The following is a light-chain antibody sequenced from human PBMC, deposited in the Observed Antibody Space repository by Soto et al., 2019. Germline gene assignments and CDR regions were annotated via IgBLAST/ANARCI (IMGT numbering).Light chain of an antibody. CDR1: QSVLYSPSNKNY. V-gene: IGKV4-1*01. Sequence: DIVMTQSPDSLAVSLGERATINCKSSQSVLYSPSNKNYLAWYQQKPGQPLKMLIYWASTRESGVPDRFSGSGSGTDFTLTISSLQAEDVAVYYCQQYYSTRTFGQGTKVEI. CDR2: WAS. CDR3: QQYYSTRT. J-gene: IGKJ1*01.